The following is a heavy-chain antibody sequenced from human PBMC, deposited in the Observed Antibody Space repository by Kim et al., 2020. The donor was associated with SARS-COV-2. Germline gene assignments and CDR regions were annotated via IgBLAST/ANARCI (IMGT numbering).Heavy chain of an antibody. CDR1: GFTFSSYS. CDR2: ISSSSSYI. V-gene: IGHV3-21*01. D-gene: IGHD2-21*02. CDR3: ARDPYCGGDCYSAWRFDY. Sequence: GGSLRLSCAASGFTFSSYSMNWVRQAPGKGLEWVSSISSSSSYIYYADSVKGRFTISRDNAKNSLYLQMNSLRAEDTAVYYCARDPYCGGDCYSAWRFDYWGQGTLVTVSS. J-gene: IGHJ4*02.